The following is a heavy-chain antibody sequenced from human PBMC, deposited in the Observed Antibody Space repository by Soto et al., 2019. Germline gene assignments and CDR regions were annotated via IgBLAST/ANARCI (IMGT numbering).Heavy chain of an antibody. CDR3: HTPHGRNAFDI. J-gene: IGHJ3*02. CDR1: GFTFSNAW. D-gene: IGHD2-8*01. CDR2: IKSIADGGTT. V-gene: IGHV3-15*01. Sequence: VGSLRLSCATSGFTFSNAWMAWVRQAPGKGLEWVGRIKSIADGGTTNYAAPVKGRFSISRHDSENTLYLQMNSLRVEDTGIYYCHTPHGRNAFDIWGPGTVVTVSS.